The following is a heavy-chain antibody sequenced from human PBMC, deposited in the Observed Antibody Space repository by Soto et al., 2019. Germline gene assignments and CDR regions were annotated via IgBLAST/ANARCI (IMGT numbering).Heavy chain of an antibody. CDR1: GGSISSYY. J-gene: IGHJ5*02. CDR3: ASKDGNNWFDP. Sequence: LSLACTVSGGSISSYYWSWIRQPPGKGLEWIGYIYYSGSTNYNPSLKSRVTISVDTSKNQFSLKLSSVTAADTAVYYCASKDGNNWFDPWGQGTLVTVSS. CDR2: IYYSGST. V-gene: IGHV4-59*01.